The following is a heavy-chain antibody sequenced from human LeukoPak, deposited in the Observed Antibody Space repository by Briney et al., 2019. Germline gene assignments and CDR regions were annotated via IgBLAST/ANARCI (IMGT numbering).Heavy chain of an antibody. CDR1: GFTFSSYS. Sequence: GGSLRLSCAASGFTFSSYSMNWVRQAPGKGLEWVSSITTSSSYIYYADSVKGRFTVSRDSSKNTLFLQMNRLRPEDAAVYYCAKAPVTTCRGAFCYPFDYWGLGTLVTVSS. CDR3: AKAPVTTCRGAFCYPFDY. CDR2: ITTSSSYI. J-gene: IGHJ4*02. V-gene: IGHV3-21*04. D-gene: IGHD2-15*01.